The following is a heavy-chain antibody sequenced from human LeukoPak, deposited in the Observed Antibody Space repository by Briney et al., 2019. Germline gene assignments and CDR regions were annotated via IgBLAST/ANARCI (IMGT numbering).Heavy chain of an antibody. J-gene: IGHJ5*02. V-gene: IGHV1-8*03. CDR1: GYTFTGYY. CDR2: MNPNSGNT. D-gene: IGHD3-3*01. CDR3: ARGTYYDFWSGNWFDP. Sequence: ASVKVSCKASGYTFTGYYMHWVRQAPGQGLEWMGWMNPNSGNTGYAQKFQGRVTITRNTSISTAYMELSSLRSEDTAVYYCARGTYYDFWSGNWFDPWGQGTLVTVSS.